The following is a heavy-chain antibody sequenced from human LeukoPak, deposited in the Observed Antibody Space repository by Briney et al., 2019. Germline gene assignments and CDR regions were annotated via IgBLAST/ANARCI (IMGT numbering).Heavy chain of an antibody. Sequence: GGSLRLSCAASGFTFITYWMSWVRQAPGKGLEWVAILNQDGSEKYYVDSVKGRFTISRDNAENSLYLQMNSLGVEDTAIYYCARRRGDVWGQGTTVTVSS. V-gene: IGHV3-7*05. J-gene: IGHJ6*02. CDR1: GFTFITYW. CDR2: LNQDGSEK. CDR3: ARRRGDV.